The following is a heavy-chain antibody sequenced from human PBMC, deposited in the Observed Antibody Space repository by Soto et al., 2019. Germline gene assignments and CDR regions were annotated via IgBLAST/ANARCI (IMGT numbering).Heavy chain of an antibody. CDR2: IIPIFGTA. V-gene: IGHV1-69*13. J-gene: IGHJ3*02. CDR3: ARAITMIVASSGSRAFGI. CDR1: GGTFSSYA. D-gene: IGHD3-22*01. Sequence: SVKVSCKASGGTFSSYAISWVRQAPGQGLEWMGGIIPIFGTANYAQKFQGRVTITADESTSTAYMELSSLRSEDTAVYYCARAITMIVASSGSRAFGIWGQGTMVTVSS.